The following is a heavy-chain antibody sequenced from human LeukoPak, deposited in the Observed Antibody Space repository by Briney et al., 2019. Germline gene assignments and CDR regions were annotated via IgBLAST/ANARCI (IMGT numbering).Heavy chain of an antibody. CDR2: IKQDGSEK. J-gene: IGHJ4*02. CDR1: GFTFSSYW. CDR3: ARVSWYSSSSRYFDY. V-gene: IGHV3-7*04. D-gene: IGHD6-6*01. Sequence: GGSLRVSCAASGFTFSSYWMSWVRQARGKGLEWVANIKQDGSEKYYVDSVKGRFTISRDNAKNSLYLQMNSLRAEDTAVYYCARVSWYSSSSRYFDYWGQGTLVTVSS.